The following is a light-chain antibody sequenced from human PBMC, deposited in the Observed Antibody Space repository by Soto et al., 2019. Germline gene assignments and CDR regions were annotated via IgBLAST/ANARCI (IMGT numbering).Light chain of an antibody. J-gene: IGKJ3*01. V-gene: IGKV3-20*01. Sequence: EIVLTQSPGTLSLSPGERATLSCRASQTITSNFLAWYQQKPGQAPRLLMYAASSRATGIPDRFSGGGSETEFTLTISRLEPEDFAVYYCQQYGSSPPFTFGPGTKVDIK. CDR1: QTITSNF. CDR2: AAS. CDR3: QQYGSSPPFT.